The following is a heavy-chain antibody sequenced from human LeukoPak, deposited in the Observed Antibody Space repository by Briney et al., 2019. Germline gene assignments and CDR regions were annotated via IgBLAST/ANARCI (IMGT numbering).Heavy chain of an antibody. CDR3: ARGFYDYSNPGDY. D-gene: IGHD4-11*01. J-gene: IGHJ4*02. CDR2: MNPNSGNT. V-gene: IGHV1-8*01. CDR1: GYTFTSYD. Sequence: GASVKVSCKASGYTFTSYDINWVRQATGQGLEWMGWMNPNSGNTGYAQKFQGRVTMTRDTSINTAYMELSRLRPDDTAVYYCARGFYDYSNPGDYWGQGTLVTVSS.